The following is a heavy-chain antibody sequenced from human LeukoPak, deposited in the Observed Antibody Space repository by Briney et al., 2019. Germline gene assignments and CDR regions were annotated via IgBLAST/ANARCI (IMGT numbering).Heavy chain of an antibody. V-gene: IGHV3-30-3*01. CDR3: ARVSRYCSRTSCYGDLDY. Sequence: AGGSLRLSCAASGFTFSSYTMHWVRQAPGKGLEWVALISYDGDNKYYADSVKGRFTISRDNSKNTLYLQMNSLRPEDTAVYYCARVSRYCSRTSCYGDLDYWGQGTLVTVSS. CDR2: ISYDGDNK. CDR1: GFTFSSYT. D-gene: IGHD2-2*01. J-gene: IGHJ4*02.